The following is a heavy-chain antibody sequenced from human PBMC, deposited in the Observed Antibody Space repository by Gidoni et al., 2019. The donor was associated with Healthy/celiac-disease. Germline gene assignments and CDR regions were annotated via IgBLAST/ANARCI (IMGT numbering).Heavy chain of an antibody. J-gene: IGHJ4*02. CDR2: IYYSGST. V-gene: IGHV4-59*01. CDR1: GGSISSYY. Sequence: VQLQESGPGLVKPSETLSLTCTVSGGSISSYYWSWIRQPPGKGLEWIGYIYYSGSTNYNPSLKSRVTISVDTSKNQFSLKLSSVTAADTAVYYCARASTILEIDYWGQGTLVTVSS. CDR3: ARASTILEIDY.